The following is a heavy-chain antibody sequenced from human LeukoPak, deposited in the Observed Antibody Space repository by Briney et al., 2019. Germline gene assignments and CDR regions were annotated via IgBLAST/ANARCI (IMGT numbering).Heavy chain of an antibody. J-gene: IGHJ4*02. V-gene: IGHV3-23*01. CDR3: AKAHYDFWSGPPAYFDY. D-gene: IGHD3-3*01. CDR2: ISGSGGST. CDR1: GLTFSSYA. Sequence: GGSLRLSCAASGLTFSSYAMSWVRQAPGKGLEWVSAISGSGGSTYYADSVKGRFTISRDNSKNTLYLQMNSLRAEDTAVYYCAKAHYDFWSGPPAYFDYWGQGTLVTVSS.